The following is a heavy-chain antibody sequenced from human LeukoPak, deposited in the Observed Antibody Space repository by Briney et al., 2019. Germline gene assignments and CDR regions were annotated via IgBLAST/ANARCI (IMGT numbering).Heavy chain of an antibody. D-gene: IGHD3-16*01. CDR1: GLTFSTYW. J-gene: IGHJ4*02. Sequence: GGSLGLSCEASGLTFSTYWMHWVRQAPGKGLVWVSRINSDGSSTIYADSVKGRFTISRDNAKNTVVLQMNSLSAEDTAVYYCATGGAQYYDYWGQGTVVTVSS. V-gene: IGHV3-74*01. CDR2: INSDGSST. CDR3: ATGGAQYYDY.